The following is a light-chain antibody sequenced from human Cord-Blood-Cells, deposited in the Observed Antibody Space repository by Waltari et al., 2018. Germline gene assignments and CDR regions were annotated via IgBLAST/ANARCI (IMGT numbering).Light chain of an antibody. V-gene: IGLV1-44*01. CDR3: AAWDDSLNGPV. Sequence: QSVLTQPPSASGTPGQRVTISCSGSSSHIGSNTVTWYQQPPGTAPKLLIYSNNQRPSGVPDRFSGSKSGTSASLAISGLQSEDEADYYCAAWDDSLNGPVFGGGTKLTVL. CDR2: SNN. J-gene: IGLJ3*02. CDR1: SSHIGSNT.